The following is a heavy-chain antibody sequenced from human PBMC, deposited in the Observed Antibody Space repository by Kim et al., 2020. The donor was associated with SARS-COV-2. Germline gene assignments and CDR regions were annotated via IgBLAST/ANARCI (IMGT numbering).Heavy chain of an antibody. D-gene: IGHD2-15*01. CDR3: VRAKYDGNCFGY. CDR1: GFPFSTDW. J-gene: IGHJ4*02. V-gene: IGHV3-74*01. CDR2: IDGSGTGT. Sequence: GGSLRLSCAASGFPFSTDWMHWVRQAPGKGLMWVSRIDGSGTGTSYADSVNGRFTISRDSAKDTLYLQMNSLRADDTAVYYCVRAKYDGNCFGYWGQGTLVTVSS.